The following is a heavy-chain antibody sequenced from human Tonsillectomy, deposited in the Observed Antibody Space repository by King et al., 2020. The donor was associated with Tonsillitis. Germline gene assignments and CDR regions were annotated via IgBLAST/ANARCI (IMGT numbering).Heavy chain of an antibody. Sequence: QLVQSGAEVKKPGASVKVSCKASGYTFTSYGISWVRQAPGQGLEWMGWISAYNGNTKTAQKLQGRVTMTTDTSTSTAYMELRSLRSDDTAVYYCARVGEYCRSTRCLKFDYWGQGTLVTVSS. CDR1: GYTFTSYG. V-gene: IGHV1-18*04. CDR2: ISAYNGNT. D-gene: IGHD2-2*01. J-gene: IGHJ4*02. CDR3: ARVGEYCRSTRCLKFDY.